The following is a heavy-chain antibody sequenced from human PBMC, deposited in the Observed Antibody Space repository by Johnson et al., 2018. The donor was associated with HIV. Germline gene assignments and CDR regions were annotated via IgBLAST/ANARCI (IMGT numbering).Heavy chain of an antibody. CDR1: GFTFSDYY. CDR2: ISSSGSTK. CDR3: ARGIAARVVGAFDI. D-gene: IGHD6-13*01. Sequence: QVQLVESGGGVVQPGRSLRLSCAASGFTFSDYYMSWIRQAPGKGLEWVSYISSSGSTKYYADSVKGRFTISRDNAKNSLYLQMNSRRSEDTAVYYCARGIAARVVGAFDIWRQVTMVTVSS. J-gene: IGHJ3*02. V-gene: IGHV3-11*04.